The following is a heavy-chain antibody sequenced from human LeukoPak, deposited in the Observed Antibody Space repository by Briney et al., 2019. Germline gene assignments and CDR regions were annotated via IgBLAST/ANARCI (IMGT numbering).Heavy chain of an antibody. V-gene: IGHV1-18*01. D-gene: IGHD3-22*01. CDR3: GRDFMSMIPSAPGI. CDR1: GYTFTSYG. Sequence: ASVKVSCKASGYTFTSYGISWVRQAPGLGLEWMGWISAYNGNTNYAQKLQGRVTMTTDTSTSTVYMELRSLTSDDTAVYYCGRDFMSMIPSAPGIWGQGTKVTVSS. CDR2: ISAYNGNT. J-gene: IGHJ3*02.